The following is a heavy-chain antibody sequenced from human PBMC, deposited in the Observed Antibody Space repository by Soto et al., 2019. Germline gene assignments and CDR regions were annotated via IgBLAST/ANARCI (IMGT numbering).Heavy chain of an antibody. CDR3: AKLFGAEYYGSGSYSYYYGMDV. J-gene: IGHJ6*02. V-gene: IGHV3-23*01. D-gene: IGHD3-10*01. CDR1: GFTFSSYA. Sequence: GGSLRLSCAASGFTFSSYAMSWVRQAPGKGLEWVSAISGSGGSTYYADSVKGRFTISRDNSKNTLYLQMNSLRAEDTAVYYCAKLFGAEYYGSGSYSYYYGMDVWGQGTTVTVSS. CDR2: ISGSGGST.